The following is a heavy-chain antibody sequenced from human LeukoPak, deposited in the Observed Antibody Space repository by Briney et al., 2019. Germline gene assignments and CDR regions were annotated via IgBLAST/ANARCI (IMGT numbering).Heavy chain of an antibody. CDR2: ISRDGANE. D-gene: IGHD1-1*01. CDR1: GFTFDEHA. V-gene: IGHV3-43*02. J-gene: IGHJ4*02. CDR3: AKRSGAPNNFDY. Sequence: GGSLRLSCATSGFTFDEHAMHWLRQVPGRGLEWVSLISRDGANEYYADSVKGRFTISRDNSRNSLFLQMNSLRTEDTAVYFCAKRSGAPNNFDYWGQGVLVIVSS.